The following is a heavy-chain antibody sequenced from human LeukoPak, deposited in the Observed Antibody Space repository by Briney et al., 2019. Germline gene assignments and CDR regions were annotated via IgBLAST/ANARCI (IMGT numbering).Heavy chain of an antibody. CDR2: ISVYNGNT. CDR1: GYIFTDYG. CDR3: AAQGSSSWSNNWFDP. Sequence: GASVKVSCKASGYIFTDYGISWVRQAPGQGLEWMGWISVYNGNTNYAQKLQGRVTITTDTSTSTAYMELRSLRSEDTAVYYCAAQGSSSWSNNWFDPWGQGTLVTVSS. J-gene: IGHJ5*02. V-gene: IGHV1-18*01. D-gene: IGHD6-13*01.